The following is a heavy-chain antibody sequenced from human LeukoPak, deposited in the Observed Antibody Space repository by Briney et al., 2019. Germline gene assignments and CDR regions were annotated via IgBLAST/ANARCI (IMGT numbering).Heavy chain of an antibody. CDR1: GGSISSYY. CDR3: ARVDTAMVSYFDY. Sequence: PSETLSLTCTVSGGSISSYYWSWIRQPPGKGLEWIGYIYYSGSTNYSPSLKSRVTISVDTSKNQFSLKLSSVTAADTAVYYCARVDTAMVSYFDYWGQGTLVTVSS. CDR2: IYYSGST. J-gene: IGHJ4*02. V-gene: IGHV4-59*01. D-gene: IGHD5-18*01.